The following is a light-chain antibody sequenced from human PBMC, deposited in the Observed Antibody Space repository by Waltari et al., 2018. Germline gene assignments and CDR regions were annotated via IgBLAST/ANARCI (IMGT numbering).Light chain of an antibody. V-gene: IGKV3-15*01. CDR2: GAS. J-gene: IGKJ1*01. Sequence: EIVMTQSPATLSVSPGERATLSCRASQSISFNLAWYQQKPGQAPRLLIYGASTRASGIPARFSGSGSGTDFSLTISSLQSEDFAVYFCQLYNTGPPCTFGQGTKVEVK. CDR3: QLYNTGPPCT. CDR1: QSISFN.